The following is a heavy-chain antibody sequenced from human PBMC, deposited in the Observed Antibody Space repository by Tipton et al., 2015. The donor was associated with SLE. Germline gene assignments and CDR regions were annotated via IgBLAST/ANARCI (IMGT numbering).Heavy chain of an antibody. V-gene: IGHV4-39*07. CDR1: GDSISSTTYH. Sequence: TLSLTCTVSGDSISSTTYHWGWIRQPPGKGLEWIGSISDVGSTYSNPSLKSRVTISVDTSKNQFSLMLTSMTAADTAVYYCATDTIFRVVSFFDSWGQGTLVTFSS. D-gene: IGHD3-3*01. J-gene: IGHJ4*02. CDR2: ISDVGST. CDR3: ATDTIFRVVSFFDS.